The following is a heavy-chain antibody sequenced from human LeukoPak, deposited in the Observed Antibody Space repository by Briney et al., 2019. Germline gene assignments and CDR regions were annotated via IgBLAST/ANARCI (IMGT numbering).Heavy chain of an antibody. Sequence: SVTVSCTASGGTFSSYAISWVRQAPGQGLEWMGGIIPIFGTANYAQKFQGRVTITADESTSTAYMELSSLRSEDTAVYYCASFLSDYGDYGRFDYWGQGTLVTVSS. CDR2: IIPIFGTA. CDR1: GGTFSSYA. V-gene: IGHV1-69*13. J-gene: IGHJ4*02. CDR3: ASFLSDYGDYGRFDY. D-gene: IGHD4-17*01.